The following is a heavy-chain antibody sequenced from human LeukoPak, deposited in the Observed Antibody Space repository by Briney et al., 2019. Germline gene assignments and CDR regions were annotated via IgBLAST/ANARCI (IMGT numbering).Heavy chain of an antibody. CDR2: IYYSGST. Sequence: SETLSLTCTVSGGSISSYYWSWIRQPPGKGLEWIGYIYYSGSTYYNPSLKSRVTISVDTSKNQFSLKLSSVTAADTAVYYCARAGNGGDYNYGMDVWGQGTTVTVSS. V-gene: IGHV4-59*12. CDR1: GGSISSYY. CDR3: ARAGNGGDYNYGMDV. J-gene: IGHJ6*02. D-gene: IGHD2-8*01.